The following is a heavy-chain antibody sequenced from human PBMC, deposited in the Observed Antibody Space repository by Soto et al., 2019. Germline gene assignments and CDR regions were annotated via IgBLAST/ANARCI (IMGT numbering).Heavy chain of an antibody. CDR3: ARAPETPPILGVVRPYFFNY. Sequence: QVQLQESGPGLVKPSQTLSLTCTVSGDSISSGGSYWSWIRQRPGKGLEWIGYIFYSGSFYYTPSLQGRVMISPDTGKNRFSLRLTSVTAADTAVYYCARAPETPPILGVVRPYFFNYWGQGTLVTVSS. J-gene: IGHJ4*02. V-gene: IGHV4-31*03. CDR2: IFYSGSF. CDR1: GDSISSGGSY. D-gene: IGHD3-3*01.